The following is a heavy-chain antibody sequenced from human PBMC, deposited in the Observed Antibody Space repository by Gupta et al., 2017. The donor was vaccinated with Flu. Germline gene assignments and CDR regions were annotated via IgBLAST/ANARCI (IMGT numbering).Heavy chain of an antibody. D-gene: IGHD2-21*02. CDR3: ARVGRDGYSNFDQ. V-gene: IGHV3-74*03. Sequence: EVQLVESGGGLVKPGASLRLSWVASGFTFSRYWIHWVRQVPGKGLVWVSRIKGDASTTTYADSVEGRFTISRDNAKYTVYLQMNSLSVEDTALYFCARVGRDGYSNFDQWGQGSLVTVSS. CDR1: GFTFSRYW. CDR2: IKGDASTT. J-gene: IGHJ4*02.